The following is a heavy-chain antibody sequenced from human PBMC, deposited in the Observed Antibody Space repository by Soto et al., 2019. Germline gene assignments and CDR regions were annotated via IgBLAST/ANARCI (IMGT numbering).Heavy chain of an antibody. V-gene: IGHV4-31*03. J-gene: IGHJ3*02. D-gene: IGHD3-16*01. CDR1: GGSISSGGYY. Sequence: QVQLQESGPGLVKPSQTLSLTCTVSGGSISSGGYYWSWIRQHPGKGLEWIGYIYYSGSTYYNPSPKSRVTISVDTSKNQFSLKLSSVTAADTAVYYCARYDYVWGSYSAFDIWGQGTMVTVSS. CDR3: ARYDYVWGSYSAFDI. CDR2: IYYSGST.